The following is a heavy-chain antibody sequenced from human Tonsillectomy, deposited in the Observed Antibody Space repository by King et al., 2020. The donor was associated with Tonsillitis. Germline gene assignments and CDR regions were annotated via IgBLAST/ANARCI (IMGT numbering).Heavy chain of an antibody. J-gene: IGHJ6*02. CDR2: IYPGDSDT. V-gene: IGHV5-51*01. CDR3: ARQGDCGGDCEGVYYYGMDV. D-gene: IGHD2-21*02. CDR1: GYRFTNYW. Sequence: QLVQSGTEVKKPGESLKISCKGSGYRFTNYWIGWVRQMPGKGLEWMGIIYPGDSDTRYSPSFQGQVTILADKSISTAYLQWSSLKASDTAMYYCARQGDCGGDCEGVYYYGMDVWGLGTTVTVSS.